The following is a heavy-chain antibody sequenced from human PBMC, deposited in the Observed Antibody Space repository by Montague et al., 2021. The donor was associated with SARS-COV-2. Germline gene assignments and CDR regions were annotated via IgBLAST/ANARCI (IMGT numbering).Heavy chain of an antibody. CDR2: ITHTGNS. CDR1: GVSSTSYF. J-gene: IGHJ6*02. V-gene: IGHV4-34*01. CDR3: ARGTVQQLVFSYVYYGMDI. Sequence: SETLSLTCAVYGVSSTSYFWTWIRQTPAKGLEWIGEITHTGNSGFNPSLKSRVILSVDKSKSQFSLKLTSVTAADTGVYYCARGTVQQLVFSYVYYGMDIWGQGTTVGVSS. D-gene: IGHD1-1*01.